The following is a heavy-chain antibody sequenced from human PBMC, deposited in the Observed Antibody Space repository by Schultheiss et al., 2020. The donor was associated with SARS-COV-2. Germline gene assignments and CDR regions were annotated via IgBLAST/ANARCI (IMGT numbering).Heavy chain of an antibody. V-gene: IGHV1-18*01. J-gene: IGHJ2*01. CDR2: ISGYNGNT. Sequence: ASVKVSCKTSGGAFSNYAISWVRQAPGQGLEWMGWISGYNGNTNYAQKFQGRVTMTTDTSTSTAYMELRSLTSDDTAVYYCARRVATGWHFDLWGRGTLVTVSS. D-gene: IGHD5-12*01. CDR3: ARRVATGWHFDL. CDR1: GGAFSNYA.